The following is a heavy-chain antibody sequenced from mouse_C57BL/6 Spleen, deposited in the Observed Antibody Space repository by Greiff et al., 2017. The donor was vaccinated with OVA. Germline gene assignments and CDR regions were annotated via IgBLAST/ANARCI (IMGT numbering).Heavy chain of an antibody. J-gene: IGHJ2*01. CDR2: INPNNGGT. Sequence: EVQLQQSGPELVKPGASVKISCKASGYTFTDYYMNWVKQSHGKSLEWIGDINPNNGGTSYNQKFKGKATLTVDKSSSTAYMELRSLTSEDSAVYYCARGTDYYGSSHWGQGTTLTVSS. CDR3: ARGTDYYGSSH. V-gene: IGHV1-26*01. CDR1: GYTFTDYY. D-gene: IGHD1-1*01.